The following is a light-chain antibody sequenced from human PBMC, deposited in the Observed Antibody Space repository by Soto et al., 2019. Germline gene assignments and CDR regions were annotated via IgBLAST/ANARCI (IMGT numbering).Light chain of an antibody. CDR2: DAS. V-gene: IGKV3-11*01. CDR1: QGISNY. J-gene: IGKJ5*01. CDR3: QQRSNWPPIT. Sequence: TQSPSSLSASVGDIVTITCRACQGISNYLAWYQQKPGQAPRLLIYDASNRATGIPARFSGSGSGTDFTLTISSLEPEDFAVYYCQQRSNWPPITFGQGTRLEIK.